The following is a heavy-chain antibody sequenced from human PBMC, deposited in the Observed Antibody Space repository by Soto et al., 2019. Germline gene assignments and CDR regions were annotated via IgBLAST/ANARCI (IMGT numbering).Heavy chain of an antibody. J-gene: IGHJ3*02. CDR2: ITWKSGTK. Sequence: EGQLVESGGGLVQPGRSLRLSCVASGFSFDHYAMHWVRQAPGKGLEWVAGITWKSGTKDYGNSVKGRFSISRDNAQNSLHLQMNSLGPEDTALYYCARDSEQVRPVALLGASFDIWCQGTLVTVSS. CDR1: GFSFDHYA. V-gene: IGHV3-9*01. D-gene: IGHD2-2*01. CDR3: ARDSEQVRPVALLGASFDI.